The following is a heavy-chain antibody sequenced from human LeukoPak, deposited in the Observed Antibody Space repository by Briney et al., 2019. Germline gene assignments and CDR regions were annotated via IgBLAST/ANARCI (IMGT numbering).Heavy chain of an antibody. J-gene: IGHJ4*02. CDR2: ISGSGGST. Sequence: GGSLRLSCAASGFTFSSYAMSWVRQAPGKGLEWVSAISGSGGSTYYADSVKGRFTISRDNAKNSLYLQMNSLRAEDTAVYYCASQDCSGGSCYSERRYWGQGTLVTVSS. CDR3: ASQDCSGGSCYSERRY. D-gene: IGHD2-15*01. CDR1: GFTFSSYA. V-gene: IGHV3-23*01.